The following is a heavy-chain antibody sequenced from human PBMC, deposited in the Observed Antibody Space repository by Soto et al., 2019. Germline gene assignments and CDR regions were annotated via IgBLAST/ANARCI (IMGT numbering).Heavy chain of an antibody. J-gene: IGHJ4*02. CDR3: AREERGYFFLEY. Sequence: SETLSLTCTVSGGSISSGNYYWTWIRQPPGKGLEWLGYVYYSGSTYYSPSLKSRVTISVDTSKNQFSLKLTSVTAADTAVYYCAREERGYFFLEYWGQGTLVTVSS. CDR1: GGSISSGNYY. V-gene: IGHV4-30-4*01. CDR2: VYYSGST. D-gene: IGHD3-22*01.